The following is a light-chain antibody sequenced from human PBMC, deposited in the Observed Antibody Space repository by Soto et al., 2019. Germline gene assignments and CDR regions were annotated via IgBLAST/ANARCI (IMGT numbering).Light chain of an antibody. J-gene: IGLJ1*01. Sequence: QSALTQPASLSGSPGQSITISCTGTSSDVGAYDYVSWFQQHPGKAPKLMISEVNNRPSGVSNRFSGSKSGNTAHLTISGLQVEDEAEYYCRSFASTHTYVFGTGTKATVL. CDR1: SSDVGAYDY. CDR3: RSFASTHTYV. CDR2: EVN. V-gene: IGLV2-14*01.